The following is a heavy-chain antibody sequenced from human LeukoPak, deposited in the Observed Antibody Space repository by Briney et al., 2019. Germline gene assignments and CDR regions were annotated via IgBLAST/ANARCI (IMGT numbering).Heavy chain of an antibody. CDR3: AREDPQTRVPEGMDV. CDR1: GGSISSYY. CDR2: VYYSGTT. Sequence: PSETLSLTCTVSGGSISSYYWSWIRQPPGKGLEWIGYVYYSGTTNYNPSLKSRVTISVDTSKNQFSLQLRSVTAADTAVYYCAREDPQTRVPEGMDVWGQGTTVTVSS. V-gene: IGHV4-59*01. D-gene: IGHD4/OR15-4a*01. J-gene: IGHJ6*02.